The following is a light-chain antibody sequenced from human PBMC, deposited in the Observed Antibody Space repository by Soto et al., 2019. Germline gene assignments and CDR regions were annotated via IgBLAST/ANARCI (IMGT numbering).Light chain of an antibody. J-gene: IGKJ1*01. V-gene: IGKV1-8*01. CDR2: AAS. Sequence: AIRMTQSPSSFSASTGDRVTITCRASQGISSYLAWYQQKPGKAPKLLIYAASTLQSRVPSRFSGRGSGTDFTLTISCLQSEDFATYYCQQYYSYPHTFGQGTKVEIK. CDR3: QQYYSYPHT. CDR1: QGISSY.